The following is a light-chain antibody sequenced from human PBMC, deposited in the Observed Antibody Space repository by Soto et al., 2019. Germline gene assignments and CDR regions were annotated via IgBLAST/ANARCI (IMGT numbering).Light chain of an antibody. CDR2: YDD. Sequence: QPVLTQPPSVSEAPRQRVTISCSGSSSNIGNNAVNWYQQLPGKAPKLLIYYDDLLPSGVSDRFSGSKSGTSASLAISGLQSEDEADYYCASWDDSLNGPVFGGGTKVTVL. J-gene: IGLJ2*01. CDR3: ASWDDSLNGPV. V-gene: IGLV1-36*01. CDR1: SSNIGNNA.